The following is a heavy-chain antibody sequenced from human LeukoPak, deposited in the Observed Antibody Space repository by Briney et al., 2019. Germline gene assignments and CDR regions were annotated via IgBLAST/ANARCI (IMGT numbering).Heavy chain of an antibody. Sequence: GGSLRLSWTASGFTLADYDMLWVRQAPGHGLDWLLGINCNGGGIGYAESVKGRFTIARDSAKNSLYMEMNSLRAEDTALYYCASDRGNELTNHALDIWGQLTMVTVSS. CDR1: GFTLADYD. J-gene: IGHJ3*02. D-gene: IGHD3-3*01. CDR3: ASDRGNELTNHALDI. CDR2: INCNGGGI. V-gene: IGHV3-20*04.